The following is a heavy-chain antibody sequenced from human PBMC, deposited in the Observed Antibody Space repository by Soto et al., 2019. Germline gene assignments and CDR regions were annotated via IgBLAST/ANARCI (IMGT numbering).Heavy chain of an antibody. CDR1: GGTLSDHG. J-gene: IGHJ3*02. CDR3: ARGVYGSGNYYTGPSAFDI. D-gene: IGHD3-10*01. V-gene: IGHV1-69*06. Sequence: GASVKVSCKASGGTLSDHGVSWLRQAPGQGLEWMGGTIPVFNTAKYAQKFQGRVTITADKFTNIAYMELSGPRSEDTAFYYCARGVYGSGNYYTGPSAFDIWGQGTTVTVSS. CDR2: TIPVFNTA.